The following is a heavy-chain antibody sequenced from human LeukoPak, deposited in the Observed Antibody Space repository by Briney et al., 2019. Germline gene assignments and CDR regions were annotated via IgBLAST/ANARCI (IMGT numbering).Heavy chain of an antibody. CDR3: AREFPSNSGPHFDD. V-gene: IGHV4-39*07. D-gene: IGHD4-23*01. J-gene: IGHJ4*02. Sequence: SETLSLTCSVSGGSISSPNHYWGWIRQPPGKGLEWIGSIYYSGSTYNNPSLRSRVTIPIDTSKNQFSLKLTSMTAADAAIYFYAREFPSNSGPHFDDWGQGTLVTVSS. CDR2: IYYSGST. CDR1: GGSISSPNHY.